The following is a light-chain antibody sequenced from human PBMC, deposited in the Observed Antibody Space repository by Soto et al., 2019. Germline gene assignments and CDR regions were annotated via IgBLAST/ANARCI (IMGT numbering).Light chain of an antibody. CDR1: QTISRW. V-gene: IGKV1-5*01. J-gene: IGKJ1*01. Sequence: DIQRTQSPSTLSASVGYTVTITGRARQTISRWLAWYQQTPGTPPRLLIYTASTLESGAPSIFSASASGTEFPPTISRLHPDDFATYYRQEYNNSWTFGQGTKVDIK. CDR2: TAS. CDR3: QEYNNSWT.